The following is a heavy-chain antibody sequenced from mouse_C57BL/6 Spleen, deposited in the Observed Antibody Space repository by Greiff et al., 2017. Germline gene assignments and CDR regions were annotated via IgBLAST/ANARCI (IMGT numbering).Heavy chain of an antibody. Sequence: VQLQQSVAELVRPGASVKLSCTASGFNIKNTYMHWVKQRPEQGLDWIGRIDPANGNTKYAPKFQGKATITADTSSNTAYLQLSSLTSEDTSIYYCARPLYGSSYWFAYWGRGTLVTVSA. V-gene: IGHV14-3*01. J-gene: IGHJ3*01. CDR3: ARPLYGSSYWFAY. CDR1: GFNIKNTY. D-gene: IGHD1-1*01. CDR2: IDPANGNT.